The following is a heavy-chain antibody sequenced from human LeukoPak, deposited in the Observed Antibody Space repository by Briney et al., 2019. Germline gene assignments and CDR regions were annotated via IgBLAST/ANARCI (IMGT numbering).Heavy chain of an antibody. J-gene: IGHJ3*02. CDR3: ARETTVTHNAFDI. CDR1: GFTFSSYA. Sequence: GGSLRLSCAASGFTFSSYAMSWVRQAPGKGLEWVSVFYPTGSTYYADSVKGRFTISRDNSKNTLDLQMNSLRAEDTAVYYCARETTVTHNAFDIWGQGTMVTVSS. CDR2: FYPTGST. D-gene: IGHD4-11*01. V-gene: IGHV3-53*01.